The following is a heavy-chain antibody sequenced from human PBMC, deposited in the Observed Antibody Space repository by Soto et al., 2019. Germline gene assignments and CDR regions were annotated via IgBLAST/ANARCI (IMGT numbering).Heavy chain of an antibody. CDR3: ARIQVSDCGGDCSAPDNWFDP. D-gene: IGHD2-21*02. CDR2: IFSNDEK. CDR1: GFSLSNARMG. Sequence: QVTLKESGPVLVKPTETLTLTCTVSGFSLSNARMGVSWIRQPPGKALEWLAHIFSNDEKSYSPSLKSSLTISKATSKSQVVLTMTHMDPVDTATDYCARIQVSDCGGDCSAPDNWFDPWGQGTLVAVSS. V-gene: IGHV2-26*01. J-gene: IGHJ5*02.